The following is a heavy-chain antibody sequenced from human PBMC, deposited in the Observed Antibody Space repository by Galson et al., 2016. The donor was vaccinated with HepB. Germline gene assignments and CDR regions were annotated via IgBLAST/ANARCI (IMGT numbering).Heavy chain of an antibody. J-gene: IGHJ4*02. V-gene: IGHV3-48*02. Sequence: SLRLSCAASGFTFSSYSMNWVRQAPGKGLEWVSNISSSSSTIYYTDSVKGRFTTSRDNAKNSLYLQMNSLRDEDTAGYYCARDCSSGSCYSGYDYWGQGTLVTVSS. CDR3: ARDCSSGSCYSGYDY. CDR1: GFTFSSYS. CDR2: ISSSSSTI. D-gene: IGHD2-15*01.